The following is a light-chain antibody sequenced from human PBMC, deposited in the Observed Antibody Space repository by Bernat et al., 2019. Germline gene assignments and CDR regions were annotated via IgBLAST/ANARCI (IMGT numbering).Light chain of an antibody. J-gene: IGLJ3*02. V-gene: IGLV2-18*02. CDR3: CSYTINSTVV. CDR1: SSDVGRYNR. Sequence: QSALTQPPSVSGSPGQSVTISCTGTSSDVGRYNRVSWYQQPPGTAPKVMIYEVNNRPSGVPDCFSGSKSGYTASLTISGLQAEDEADYYCCSYTINSTVVFGGGTKLTVL. CDR2: EVN.